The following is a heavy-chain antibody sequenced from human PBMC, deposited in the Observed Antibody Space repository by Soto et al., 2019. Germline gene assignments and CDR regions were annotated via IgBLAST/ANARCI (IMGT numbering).Heavy chain of an antibody. CDR3: ARTRSFNYDIFTGPSTGFDP. CDR2: IYYSGST. CDR1: GGSISSGGYY. Sequence: PSETLSLTCPVSGGSISSGGYYWSWIRQHPGKGLEWIGYIYYSGSTYYNPSLKSRVSISIDTSKNQFSLKVNSVTAADTAVYYCARTRSFNYDIFTGPSTGFDPWGQGTLVTVSS. D-gene: IGHD3-9*01. J-gene: IGHJ5*02. V-gene: IGHV4-31*03.